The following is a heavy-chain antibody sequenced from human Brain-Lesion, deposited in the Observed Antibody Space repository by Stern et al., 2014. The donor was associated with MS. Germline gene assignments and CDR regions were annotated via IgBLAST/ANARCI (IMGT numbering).Heavy chain of an antibody. V-gene: IGHV4-61*02. J-gene: IGHJ6*02. CDR3: ARGRVVPGFQYYATDV. CDR1: GGSISSGGYY. CDR2: ILTRGST. D-gene: IGHD2-2*01. Sequence: VQLVESGPGLVKPSQTLSLSCTVSGGSISSGGYYWSWIRQPAGKGLEWIGRILTRGSTSYNPSLKSRFTISIDPSKNQFSLRLNPMTAADTAVYYCARGRVVPGFQYYATDVWGQGTTVIVSS.